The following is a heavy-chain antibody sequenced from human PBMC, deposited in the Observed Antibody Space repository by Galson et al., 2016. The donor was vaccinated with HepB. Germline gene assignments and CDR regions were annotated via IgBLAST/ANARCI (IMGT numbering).Heavy chain of an antibody. CDR1: GFTFSVSA. CDR3: TRLNYYDPPPS. Sequence: SLRLSCATSGFTFSVSAIHWVRQPSGKGLEWVGLIGNKPSNSETSYASSIKGRFTISRYASKNTAYLEMNSVNIEDTAVYYCTRLNYYDPPPSWGQGVLVTVSS. D-gene: IGHD1-26*01. V-gene: IGHV3-73*01. J-gene: IGHJ1*01. CDR2: IGNKPSNSET.